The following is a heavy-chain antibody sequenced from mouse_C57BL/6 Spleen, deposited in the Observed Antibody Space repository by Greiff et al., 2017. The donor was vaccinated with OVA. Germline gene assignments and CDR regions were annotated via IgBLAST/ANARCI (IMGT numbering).Heavy chain of an antibody. Sequence: VKLMESGAELARPGASVKLSCKASGYTFTSYGISWVKQRTGQGLEWIGEIYPRSGSTYYNEKFKGKATLTADKSSSTAYMELRSLTSEDSAVXFCAREDGDWFAYWGQGTLVTVSA. J-gene: IGHJ3*01. CDR2: IYPRSGST. CDR1: GYTFTSYG. V-gene: IGHV1-81*01. CDR3: AREDGDWFAY.